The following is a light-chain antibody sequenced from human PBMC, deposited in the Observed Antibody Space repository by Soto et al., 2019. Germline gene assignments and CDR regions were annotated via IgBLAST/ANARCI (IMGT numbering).Light chain of an antibody. J-gene: IGKJ4*01. Sequence: EIVMTQSPATLSVSPGERATLSCRASQIVSTKLAWYQQKPGQAPRLLIYDASLRATGVPARFSGYGSGTEFTLTISSLQSEDFAVYYCQQYNNWPLTFGGGTKVEIK. CDR2: DAS. CDR3: QQYNNWPLT. CDR1: QIVSTK. V-gene: IGKV3-15*01.